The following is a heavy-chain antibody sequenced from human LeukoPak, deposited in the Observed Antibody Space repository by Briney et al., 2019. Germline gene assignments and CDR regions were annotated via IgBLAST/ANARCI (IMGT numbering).Heavy chain of an antibody. CDR1: GFTLGPYW. Sequence: GGSLRLSCVASGFTLGPYWMTWVRQAPGRGLGWVANIKQDGREKNYVDSVKGRFTISRDNVKNSLFLQINSLRAEDTAVYYCARGLWNFASWGQGTLVTVSS. CDR3: ARGLWNFAS. J-gene: IGHJ4*02. CDR2: IKQDGREK. V-gene: IGHV3-7*01. D-gene: IGHD3-3*01.